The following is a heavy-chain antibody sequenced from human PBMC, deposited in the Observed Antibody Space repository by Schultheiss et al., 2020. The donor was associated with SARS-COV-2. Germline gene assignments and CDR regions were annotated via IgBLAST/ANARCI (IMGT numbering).Heavy chain of an antibody. J-gene: IGHJ6*02. D-gene: IGHD2-8*01. CDR1: GFTFSSYW. Sequence: GESLKISCAASGFTFSSYWMHWVRQAPGKGLVWVSRINSDGSSTSYADSVKGRFIISRDNSKNTLYLQMNSLRAEDTAVYYCARDRLHCFNGVCISYYGMDVWGQGTTVTVSS. CDR3: ARDRLHCFNGVCISYYGMDV. CDR2: INSDGSST. V-gene: IGHV3-74*01.